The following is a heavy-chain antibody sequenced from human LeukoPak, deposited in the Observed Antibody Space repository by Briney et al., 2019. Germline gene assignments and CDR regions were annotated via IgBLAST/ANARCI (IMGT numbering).Heavy chain of an antibody. CDR2: INWDGGST. V-gene: IGHV3-43*01. Sequence: GGSLRLSCATSGFSFSSYAMSWVRQAPGKGLEWVSLINWDGGSTYYADSVKGRFTISRDNSKNSLYLQMNSLRTEDTALYYCAKGSAYYGTYFDYWGQGTLVTVSS. CDR3: AKGSAYYGTYFDY. CDR1: GFSFSSYA. D-gene: IGHD4/OR15-4a*01. J-gene: IGHJ4*02.